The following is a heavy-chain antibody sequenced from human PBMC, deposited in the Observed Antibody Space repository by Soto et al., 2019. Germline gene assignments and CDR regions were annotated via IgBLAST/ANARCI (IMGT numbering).Heavy chain of an antibody. CDR1: GFTFSSYT. Sequence: PGGSLRLSCAASGFTFSSYTMNWVRQAPGKGLEWVSSVSSSSTYIYYADSVEGRFTISRDNAKNSLYLQMNSLRAEDTAIYYCARGSHSTTWYGGQFDYWGQGTLVTVSS. J-gene: IGHJ4*02. D-gene: IGHD6-13*01. CDR3: ARGSHSTTWYGGQFDY. CDR2: VSSSSTYI. V-gene: IGHV3-21*01.